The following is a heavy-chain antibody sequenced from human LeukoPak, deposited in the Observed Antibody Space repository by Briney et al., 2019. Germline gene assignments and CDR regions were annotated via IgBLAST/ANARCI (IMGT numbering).Heavy chain of an antibody. CDR3: AKGSYGGGDPYYMDV. D-gene: IGHD2-21*02. V-gene: IGHV3-15*01. J-gene: IGHJ6*03. CDR2: IKSKTDGGTT. CDR1: GFTFSNAW. Sequence: GGSLRLSCAASGFTFSNAWMSWVRQAPGKGLEWVGRIKSKTDGGTTDYAAPVKGRFTISRDDSKNTLYLQMNSLKTEDTAVYYCAKGSYGGGDPYYMDVWGKGTTVTISS.